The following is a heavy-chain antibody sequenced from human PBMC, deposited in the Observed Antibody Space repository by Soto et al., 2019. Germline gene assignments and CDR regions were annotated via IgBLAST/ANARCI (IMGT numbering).Heavy chain of an antibody. V-gene: IGHV4-31*03. D-gene: IGHD6-25*01. CDR2: IYYSGST. CDR1: GGSISSGGYY. Sequence: SETLSLTCTVSGGSISSGGYYWSWILHHQGKGLEWIGYIYYSGSTYYNPSLKSRVTISVDTSKNQFSLKLSSVTAADTAVYYCARGQYSSAPIPHWFDPWGQGTLVTVSS. J-gene: IGHJ5*02. CDR3: ARGQYSSAPIPHWFDP.